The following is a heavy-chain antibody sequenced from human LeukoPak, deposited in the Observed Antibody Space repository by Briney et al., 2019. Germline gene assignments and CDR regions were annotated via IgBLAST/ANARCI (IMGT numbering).Heavy chain of an antibody. Sequence: GASVKVSCKASGYTFTRYYMHWVRQAPGQRLEGMGRINPNSGGTHYAQKFPGRGTNTRGTSISTAHTELSRLGYDDTALDYLSRGRSVGYSSSCLDCGGQGTLVTVP. CDR1: GYTFTRYY. J-gene: IGHJ4*02. CDR3: SRGRSVGYSSSCLDC. V-gene: IGHV1-2*01. CDR2: INPNSGGT. D-gene: IGHD6-13*01.